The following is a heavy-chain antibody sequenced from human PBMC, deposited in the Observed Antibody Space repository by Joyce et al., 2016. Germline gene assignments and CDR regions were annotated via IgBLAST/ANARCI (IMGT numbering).Heavy chain of an antibody. Sequence: QVQLVQSGAEVKEPGASVKVSCKASGYTFGRYDIHWLRQAPGQSLEWMGLINAGTGYRSESQSFQGRVIIGRDTSASTGYMELTSLTSEDTAVYYCARKDIISWRYGLDVWGQGTTVIVSS. J-gene: IGHJ6*02. CDR3: ARKDIISWRYGLDV. V-gene: IGHV1-3*01. CDR2: INAGTGYR. CDR1: GYTFGRYD. D-gene: IGHD6-13*01.